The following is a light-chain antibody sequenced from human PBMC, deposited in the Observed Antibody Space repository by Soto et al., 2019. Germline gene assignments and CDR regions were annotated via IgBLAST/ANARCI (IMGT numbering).Light chain of an antibody. V-gene: IGLV2-14*01. CDR3: SSYTSSTPLGYV. Sequence: QSVLTQPASVSGSPGQSITRACTGTSSDVGGYNFVSWYQQHPGKAPKLMIYEVSNRPSGVSNRFSGSKSGNTASLTISGLQAEDEADYYCSSYTSSTPLGYVFGTGTKLTVL. CDR2: EVS. CDR1: SSDVGGYNF. J-gene: IGLJ1*01.